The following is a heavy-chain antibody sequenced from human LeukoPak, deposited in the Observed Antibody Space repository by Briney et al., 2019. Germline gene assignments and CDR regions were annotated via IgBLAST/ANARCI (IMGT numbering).Heavy chain of an antibody. CDR1: GGSFSGYY. V-gene: IGHV4-34*01. Sequence: SETLSLTCAVYGGSFSGYYWSWIRQPPGKGLEWIGEINHSGSTNYNPSLKSRVTISVDTSKNQFSLKLSSVTAADTAVYHCARKHSRPFDYWGQGTVVPVSS. CDR3: ARKHSRPFDY. D-gene: IGHD6-13*01. CDR2: INHSGST. J-gene: IGHJ4*02.